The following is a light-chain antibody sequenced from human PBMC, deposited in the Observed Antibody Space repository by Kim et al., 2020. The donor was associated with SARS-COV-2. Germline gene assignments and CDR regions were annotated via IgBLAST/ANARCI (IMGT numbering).Light chain of an antibody. CDR3: QQRNSWPPAVT. V-gene: IGKV3-11*01. CDR2: DAS. CDR1: QNIDTY. J-gene: IGKJ4*01. Sequence: PGDSATLSCRASQNIDTYLAWYQPRPGQAPRLLVYDASNRATGVPDRFSGSGSGTDFTLTISSLEPEDFSIYYCQQRNSWPPAVTFGGGTKVDIK.